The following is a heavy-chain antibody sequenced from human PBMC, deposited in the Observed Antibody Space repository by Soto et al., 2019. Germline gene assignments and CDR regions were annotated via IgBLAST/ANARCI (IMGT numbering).Heavy chain of an antibody. CDR1: GFTFSSYW. CDR3: GTDEGFILGAVA. J-gene: IGHJ5*02. D-gene: IGHD1-26*01. CDR2: MNQDGSEK. Sequence: EVQLVESGGGLAQPGGSLRLSCAVSGFTFSSYWMSWVRQAPGKGLEWVANMNQDGSEKYYVDSVKGRFTISRDNAKNSLYLQMNSLRAEDTAIYYCGTDEGFILGAVAWGQGTLVTVSS. V-gene: IGHV3-7*01.